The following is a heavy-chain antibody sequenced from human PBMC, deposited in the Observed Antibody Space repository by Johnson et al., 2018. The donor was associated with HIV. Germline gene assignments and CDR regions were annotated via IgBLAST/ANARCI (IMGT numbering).Heavy chain of an antibody. J-gene: IGHJ3*02. V-gene: IGHV3-33*06. CDR3: AKDGSSFYDILTRLDAFDI. CDR1: GFTFSSYG. D-gene: IGHD3-9*01. CDR2: IWYDGSNK. Sequence: QVQLVESGGGVVQPGRSLRLSCAASGFTFSSYGMHWVRQAPGKGLEWVAVIWYDGSNKYYADSVKGRFTISRDNSKNTLYLQINSLRAADTAVYDCAKDGSSFYDILTRLDAFDIWGQGTMVTVSS.